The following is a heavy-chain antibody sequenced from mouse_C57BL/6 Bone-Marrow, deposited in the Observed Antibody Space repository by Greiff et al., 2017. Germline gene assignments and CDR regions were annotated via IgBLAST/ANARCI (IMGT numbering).Heavy chain of an antibody. V-gene: IGHV1-63*01. Sequence: VQLQQSGAELVRPGTSVKMSCKASGYTFTNYWIGWAKQRPGHGLEWIGDIYPGGGYTNYNEKFKGKATLTAAKSSSTAYMQFSSLTSEDSAIYYGARRDYGSSYGFAYWGQGTLVTVSA. CDR2: IYPGGGYT. CDR3: ARRDYGSSYGFAY. CDR1: GYTFTNYW. J-gene: IGHJ3*01. D-gene: IGHD1-1*01.